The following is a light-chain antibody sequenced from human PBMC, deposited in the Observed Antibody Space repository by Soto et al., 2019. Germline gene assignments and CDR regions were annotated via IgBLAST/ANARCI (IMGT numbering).Light chain of an antibody. Sequence: IVLTRSTATLSLSPGERATLSCRASQSVSSSLAWYQQKPGQAPRLLIYDASNRATGIPARFSGSGSGTDFTLTISSLEPEDFAIYYCQQRGSWPWTFGQGTKVDIK. CDR2: DAS. CDR1: QSVSSS. CDR3: QQRGSWPWT. J-gene: IGKJ1*01. V-gene: IGKV3-11*01.